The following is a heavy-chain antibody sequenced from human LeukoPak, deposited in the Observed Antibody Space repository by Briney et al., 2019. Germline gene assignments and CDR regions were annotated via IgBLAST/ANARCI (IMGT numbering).Heavy chain of an antibody. CDR3: ARASITMIVAT. CDR2: FLYSGST. J-gene: IGHJ4*02. V-gene: IGHV4-61*01. CDR1: GGSVSSGTYY. D-gene: IGHD3-22*01. Sequence: SETLSPTCTVSGGSVSSGTYYWSWVRQPPGKGLEWIGNFLYSGSTHYNPSLKSRVTISVDTSKNQFSLNLSSVTVADTAVYFCARASITMIVATWGQGSLVTVSS.